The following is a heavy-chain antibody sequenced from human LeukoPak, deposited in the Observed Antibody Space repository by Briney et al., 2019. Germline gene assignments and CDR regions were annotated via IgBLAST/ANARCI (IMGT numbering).Heavy chain of an antibody. Sequence: SVKVSCKASGGTFSSYAISWVRQAPGQGLEWMGRIIPIFGTANYAQKFQGRVTITTDESTSTAYMELSSLRSEDTAVYYCARDPPDSYSSGWYYFDYWGQGTLVTVSS. CDR3: ARDPPDSYSSGWYYFDY. V-gene: IGHV1-69*05. J-gene: IGHJ4*02. CDR1: GGTFSSYA. CDR2: IIPIFGTA. D-gene: IGHD6-19*01.